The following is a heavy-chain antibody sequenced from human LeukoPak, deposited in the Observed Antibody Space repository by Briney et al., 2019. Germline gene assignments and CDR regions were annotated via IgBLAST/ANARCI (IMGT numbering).Heavy chain of an antibody. V-gene: IGHV1-24*01. Sequence: ASVKVSCKVSGYTLTELSMHWVRQAPGKGLEWMGGFDPEDGETIYAQKFQGRVTMTEDTSTDTAYMELSSLRSEDTAVYYCATKSPPDDGSGSYYPNWGQGTLVTVSS. D-gene: IGHD3-10*01. J-gene: IGHJ4*02. CDR1: GYTLTELS. CDR2: FDPEDGET. CDR3: ATKSPPDDGSGSYYPN.